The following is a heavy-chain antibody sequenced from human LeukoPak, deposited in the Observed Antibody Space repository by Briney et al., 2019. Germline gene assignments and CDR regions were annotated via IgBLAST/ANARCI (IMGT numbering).Heavy chain of an antibody. CDR1: GFTFSSYS. D-gene: IGHD6-13*01. CDR3: ARGGAAAGPFDP. CDR2: ISSSSSYI. V-gene: IGHV3-21*01. Sequence: PGGSLRLSCAASGFTFSSYSMNWVRQAPGKGLEWASSISSSSSYIYYADSVKGRFTISRDNAKNSLYLQMNSLRAEDTAVYYCARGGAAAGPFDPWGQGTLVTVSS. J-gene: IGHJ5*02.